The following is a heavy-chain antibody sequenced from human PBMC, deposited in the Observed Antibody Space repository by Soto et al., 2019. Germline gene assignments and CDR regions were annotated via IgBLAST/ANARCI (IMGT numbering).Heavy chain of an antibody. Sequence: XVSCKVCGYTLTELSMHWVRQAPGKGLEWMGGFDPEDGETIYAQKFQGRVTMTEDTSTDTAYMELSSLRSEDTAVYYCAXXXRXLRFRXDSXXXGTLVTVSS. V-gene: IGHV1-24*01. CDR1: GYTLTELS. D-gene: IGHD5-12*01. CDR2: FDPEDGET. J-gene: IGHJ4*02. CDR3: AXXXRXLRFRXDS.